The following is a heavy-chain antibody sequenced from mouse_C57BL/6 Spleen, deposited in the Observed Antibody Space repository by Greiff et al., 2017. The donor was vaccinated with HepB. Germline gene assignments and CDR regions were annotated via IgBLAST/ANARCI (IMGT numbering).Heavy chain of an antibody. V-gene: IGHV14-4*01. J-gene: IGHJ1*03. CDR1: GFNIKDDY. CDR3: TTWYFDV. CDR2: IDPENGDT. Sequence: VQLQQSGAELVRPGASVKLSCTASGFNIKDDYMHWVKQRPEQGLEWIGWIDPENGDTEYASKFQGKATITADTSSNTAYLQLSSLTSKDTAVYYCTTWYFDVWGTVTTVTVSS.